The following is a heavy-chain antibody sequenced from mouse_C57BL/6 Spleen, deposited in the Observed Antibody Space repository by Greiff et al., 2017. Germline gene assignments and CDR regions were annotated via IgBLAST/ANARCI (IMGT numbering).Heavy chain of an antibody. V-gene: IGHV6-3*01. Sequence: EVKLVESGGGLVQPGGSMKLSCVASGFTFSNYWMNWVRQSPEKGLEWVAQIRLKSDNYATHYAESVKGRFTISRDDSNSSVYLQMNDLRAEDTGMYYCTGGGLGAMDYWGQGTSVTVSS. D-gene: IGHD4-1*01. CDR1: GFTFSNYW. CDR3: TGGGLGAMDY. J-gene: IGHJ4*01. CDR2: IRLKSDNYAT.